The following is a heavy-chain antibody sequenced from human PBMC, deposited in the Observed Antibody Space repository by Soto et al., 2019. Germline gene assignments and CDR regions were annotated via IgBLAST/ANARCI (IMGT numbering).Heavy chain of an antibody. CDR1: GGSISSSSYY. J-gene: IGHJ4*02. Sequence: SETLSLTCTASGGSISSSSYYWGWIRQPPGKGLEWIGSIYYSGSTYYNPSLKSRVTISVDTSKNQFSLKLSSVTAADTAVYYCARTVSTFMRDFDYWGQGTLVTVSS. CDR3: ARTVSTFMRDFDY. D-gene: IGHD4-17*01. CDR2: IYYSGST. V-gene: IGHV4-39*01.